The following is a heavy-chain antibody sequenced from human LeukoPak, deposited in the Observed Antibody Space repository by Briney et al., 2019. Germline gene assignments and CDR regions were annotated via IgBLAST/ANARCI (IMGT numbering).Heavy chain of an antibody. CDR2: VKSKADGGTI. CDR1: GSIFSTAW. Sequence: GGSLRLSCAASGSIFSTAWMNWVRQAPGKGLEWVGRVKSKADGGTIDYAAPVKGRFIISRDDSKNTLYLQMNSLKTEDTAVYFCPKDQRYHGDGGQEPRVTVSS. V-gene: IGHV3-15*07. CDR3: PKDQRYHGD. J-gene: IGHJ4*02. D-gene: IGHD3-10*01.